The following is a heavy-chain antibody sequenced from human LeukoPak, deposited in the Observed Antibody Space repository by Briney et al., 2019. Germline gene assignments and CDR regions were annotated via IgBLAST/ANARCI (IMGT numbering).Heavy chain of an antibody. Sequence: SETLSLTCTVSGGSISSSSYYWGWIHQPPGKGLEWIGSIYYSGSTYYNPSLKSRVTISVEKSKNQFSLKLSSVTAADTAVYYCARALPSTVTTDWFDTWGQGTLVTVSS. CDR1: GGSISSSSYY. J-gene: IGHJ5*02. D-gene: IGHD4-17*01. CDR3: ARALPSTVTTDWFDT. CDR2: IYYSGST. V-gene: IGHV4-39*07.